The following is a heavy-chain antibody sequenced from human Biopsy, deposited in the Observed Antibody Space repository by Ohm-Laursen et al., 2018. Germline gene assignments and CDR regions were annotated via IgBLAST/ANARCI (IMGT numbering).Heavy chain of an antibody. V-gene: IGHV1-69*04. Sequence: SVKVSCKASGDTFTTSAISWVRQVPGQGLDWMGRIIPILGTVDYGQNFQGRVTIRADTSTTFLELTSLRYDDTTVYYCASGDIGGIGLDVWGLGTTVTVSS. CDR2: IIPILGTV. D-gene: IGHD3-10*01. CDR1: GDTFTTSA. J-gene: IGHJ6*02. CDR3: ASGDIGGIGLDV.